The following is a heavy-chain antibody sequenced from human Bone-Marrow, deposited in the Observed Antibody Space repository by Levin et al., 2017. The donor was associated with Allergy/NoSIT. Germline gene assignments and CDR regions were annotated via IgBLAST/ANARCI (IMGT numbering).Heavy chain of an antibody. V-gene: IGHV4-39*01. Sequence: SQTLSLTCSVSGGSVSTNDYYWGWLRQTPGKGLEWIGSLYHTGNTYHNPSLESRVTMSIDTSKNQFSLTLTSVTAADTAIYYCAKHALETNDWTGHAKSTFDYWGQGTLVTVSS. D-gene: IGHD3/OR15-3a*01. J-gene: IGHJ4*02. CDR3: AKHALETNDWTGHAKSTFDY. CDR2: LYHTGNT. CDR1: GGSVSTNDYY.